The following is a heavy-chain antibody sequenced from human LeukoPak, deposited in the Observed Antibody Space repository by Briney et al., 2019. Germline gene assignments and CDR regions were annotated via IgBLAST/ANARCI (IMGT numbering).Heavy chain of an antibody. CDR2: IYDSGNT. CDR3: ESYRRDGHKFDY. Sequence: TASETLSLTCTVSGDSISSYYWSWIRQPPGKELEWIGYIYDSGNTNYNPSLKSRVTISVDTSKNQFSLKLSSVTAADTAVYYCESYRRDGHKFDYWGQGSLVTVSS. D-gene: IGHD5-24*01. CDR1: GDSISSYY. J-gene: IGHJ4*02. V-gene: IGHV4-59*01.